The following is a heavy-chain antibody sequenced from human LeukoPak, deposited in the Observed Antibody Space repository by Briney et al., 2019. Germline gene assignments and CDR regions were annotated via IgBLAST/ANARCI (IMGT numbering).Heavy chain of an antibody. CDR2: VITMFGTT. V-gene: IGHV1-69*13. Sequence: ASVKVSCKGAGGTLSSYAFSWVRQAPGQGLEWVGGVITMFGTTNYGQKFQCRVTITAEESTSTAYMELSRLRSDGTAVYYCARFIEGNGYSPPYYYYMDVWGKGTTVTVSS. J-gene: IGHJ6*03. CDR1: GGTLSSYA. D-gene: IGHD3-3*01. CDR3: ARFIEGNGYSPPYYYYMDV.